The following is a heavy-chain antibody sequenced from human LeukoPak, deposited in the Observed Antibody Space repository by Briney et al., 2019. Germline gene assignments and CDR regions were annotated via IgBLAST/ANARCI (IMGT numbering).Heavy chain of an antibody. V-gene: IGHV1-18*01. Sequence: GASVKVFCKASGYTFTSYGISWVRQAPGQGLEWMGWISAYNGNTNYAQKLQGRVTMTTDTSTSTAYMELRSLRSDDTAVYYCARAVGYYYDSSGYFRYFDYWGQGTLVTVSS. D-gene: IGHD3-22*01. CDR1: GYTFTSYG. J-gene: IGHJ4*02. CDR3: ARAVGYYYDSSGYFRYFDY. CDR2: ISAYNGNT.